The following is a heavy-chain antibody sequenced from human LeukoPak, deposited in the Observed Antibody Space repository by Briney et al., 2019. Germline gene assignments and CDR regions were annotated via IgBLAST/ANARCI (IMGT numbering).Heavy chain of an antibody. V-gene: IGHV4-39*02. CDR2: IYYSGST. Sequence: PSETLSLTCTVSGGSISSSSYYWGWIRQPPGKGLEWIGSIYYSGSTYYNPSLKSRVTISVDTSKNQFSLKLRSVTAADPAVYYCARDTFYYDSSGYPVDYWGQGTLVTVSS. CDR1: GGSISSSSYY. CDR3: ARDTFYYDSSGYPVDY. D-gene: IGHD3-22*01. J-gene: IGHJ4*02.